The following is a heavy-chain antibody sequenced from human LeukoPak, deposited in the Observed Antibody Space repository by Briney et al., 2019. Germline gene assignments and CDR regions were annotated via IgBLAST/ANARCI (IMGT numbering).Heavy chain of an antibody. V-gene: IGHV1-2*02. CDR3: AREIHYYDSSGYPYYFDY. CDR1: GYTFTGYY. CDR2: INPNSGGT. Sequence: GASVKVSCKASGYTFTGYYMHWVRQAPGQGLEWMGWINPNSGGTNYAQKFQGRVTMTRDTSISTAYMELSRLRSDDTAVYYCAREIHYYDSSGYPYYFDYWGQGTLVTVSS. J-gene: IGHJ4*02. D-gene: IGHD3-22*01.